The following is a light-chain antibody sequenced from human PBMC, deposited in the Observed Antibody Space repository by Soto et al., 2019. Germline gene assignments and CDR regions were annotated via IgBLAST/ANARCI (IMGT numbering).Light chain of an antibody. CDR3: QQYSSWPPIT. CDR1: QSVSSN. V-gene: IGKV3-15*01. CDR2: GAS. J-gene: IGKJ5*01. Sequence: ERVMTQSPPTLPVSPGERATLSCRASQSVSSNLAWYQQKPGQAPSLLIYGASTRATGIPARFSGSGSGTEFTLTISSLQSEDFAVYYCQQYSSWPPITFGQGARLEI.